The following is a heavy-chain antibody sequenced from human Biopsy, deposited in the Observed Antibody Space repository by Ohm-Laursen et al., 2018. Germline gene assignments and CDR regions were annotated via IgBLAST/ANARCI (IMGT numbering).Heavy chain of an antibody. J-gene: IGHJ4*01. CDR3: GRSYGIMAAPVHL. D-gene: IGHD3-16*01. CDR1: GFSFADYY. V-gene: IGHV3-11*01. Sequence: SLRLSCSANGFSFADYYMSWIRQAPGKGLDWVSYISSSGNTEKYADSVKGRFTISRDNAKQSVHLQMNSLRAEDTAVYYCGRSYGIMAAPVHLWGQGTLVTVSS. CDR2: ISSSGNTE.